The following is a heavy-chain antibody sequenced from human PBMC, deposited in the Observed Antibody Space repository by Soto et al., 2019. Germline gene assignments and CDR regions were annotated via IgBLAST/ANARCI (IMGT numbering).Heavy chain of an antibody. CDR1: GFTFSNYA. CDR2: ISGSGGST. D-gene: IGHD6-13*01. J-gene: IGHJ4*02. CDR3: AKDQGSSWYEIDY. Sequence: EVQLLESGGGLVQPGGSLRLSCAASGFTFSNYAVTLVRQAPGKGLEWLSTISGSGGSTYYADSVKGRFTISRDNSKTTLSLQMNSLRAEDTAVYYCAKDQGSSWYEIDYWGQGTLVTVSS. V-gene: IGHV3-23*01.